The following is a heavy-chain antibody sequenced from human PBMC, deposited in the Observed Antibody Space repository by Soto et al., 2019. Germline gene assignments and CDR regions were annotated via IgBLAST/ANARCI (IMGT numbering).Heavy chain of an antibody. Sequence: SETLSLTCTVSGGSISSGDYYWSWIRQPPGKGLEWIGYIYYSGSTYYNPSLKSRVTISVDTSKNQFSLKLSSVTAADTAVYYCARGWLHPGWFDPWGQGTLVTVSS. CDR3: ARGWLHPGWFDP. CDR1: GGSISSGDYY. CDR2: IYYSGST. V-gene: IGHV4-30-4*01. D-gene: IGHD5-12*01. J-gene: IGHJ5*02.